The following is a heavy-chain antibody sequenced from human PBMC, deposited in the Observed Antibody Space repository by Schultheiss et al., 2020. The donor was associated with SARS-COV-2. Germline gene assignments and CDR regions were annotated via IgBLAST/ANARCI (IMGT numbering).Heavy chain of an antibody. V-gene: IGHV3-21*01. Sequence: GGSLRLSCAASGFTFSSYSMNWVRQAPGKGLEWVTSISSSSSYIYYADSVKGRFTISRDNAKNSLYLQMNSLRAEDTAVYYCAKVLWVAATRGDAFDIWGQGTMVTVSS. D-gene: IGHD2-15*01. CDR3: AKVLWVAATRGDAFDI. J-gene: IGHJ3*02. CDR1: GFTFSSYS. CDR2: ISSSSSYI.